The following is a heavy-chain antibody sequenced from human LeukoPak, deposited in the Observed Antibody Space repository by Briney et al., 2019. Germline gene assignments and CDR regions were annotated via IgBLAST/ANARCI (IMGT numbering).Heavy chain of an antibody. CDR2: ISGSGGST. J-gene: IGHJ4*02. V-gene: IGHV3-23*01. Sequence: GGTLRLSCAASGFTFSSYGMSWVRQAPGKGLEWVSAISGSGGSTYYADSVKGRFTISRDNSKNTLYLQMNSLRAEDTAVYYCAKSHYYDSSGYIDYWGQGTLVTVSS. D-gene: IGHD3-22*01. CDR1: GFTFSSYG. CDR3: AKSHYYDSSGYIDY.